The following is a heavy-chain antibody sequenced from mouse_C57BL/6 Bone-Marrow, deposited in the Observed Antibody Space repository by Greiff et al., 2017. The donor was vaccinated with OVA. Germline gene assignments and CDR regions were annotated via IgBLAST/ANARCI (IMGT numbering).Heavy chain of an antibody. CDR1: GFNIKDYY. Sequence: EVQLQQSGAELVRPGASVKLSCTASGFNIKDYYMHWVKERPEQGLEWIGWIDPENGDTEYASKFQGKATITADTSSKTVYLHLSSLTSEDTAVYYCTTYRYCGQGTTLTVSS. V-gene: IGHV14-4*01. CDR2: IDPENGDT. CDR3: TTYRY. J-gene: IGHJ2*01.